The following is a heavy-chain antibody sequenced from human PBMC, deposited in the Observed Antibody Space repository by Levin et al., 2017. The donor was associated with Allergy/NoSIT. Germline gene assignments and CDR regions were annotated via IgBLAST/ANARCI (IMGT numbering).Heavy chain of an antibody. V-gene: IGHV7-4-1*02. CDR1: GYTFTSYA. CDR2: INTNTGNP. CDR3: ATRGHDYGDYGGGFY. Sequence: ASVKVSCKASGYTFTSYAMNWVRQAPGQGLEWMGWINTNTGNPTYAQGFTGRFVFSLDTSVSTAYLQISSLKAEDTAVYYCATRGHDYGDYGGGFYWGQGTLVTVSS. J-gene: IGHJ4*02. D-gene: IGHD4-17*01.